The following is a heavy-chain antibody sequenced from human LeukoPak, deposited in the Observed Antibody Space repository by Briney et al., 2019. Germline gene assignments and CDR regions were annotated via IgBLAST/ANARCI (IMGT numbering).Heavy chain of an antibody. CDR3: ARDMNYDSSGYYGY. Sequence: GGSLRLSCAASGFTFSSYSMNWVRQAPGKGLEWVSSISSSSSYIYYADSVKGRFTISRDNAKNSLYLQMDSLRAEDTAVYYCARDMNYDSSGYYGYWGQGTLVTVSS. J-gene: IGHJ4*02. CDR2: ISSSSSYI. CDR1: GFTFSSYS. D-gene: IGHD3-22*01. V-gene: IGHV3-21*01.